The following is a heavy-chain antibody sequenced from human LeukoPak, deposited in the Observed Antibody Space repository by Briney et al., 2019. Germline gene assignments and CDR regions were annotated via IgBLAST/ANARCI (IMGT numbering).Heavy chain of an antibody. J-gene: IGHJ3*02. Sequence: PSETLSLTCTVSGGSISSSSYYWGWIRQPPGKGLEWIGSIYYSGSTYYNPSLKSRVTISVDTSKNQFSLKLSSVTAADTAVYYCARVQLITGTSLYHAFDIWGQGTVVTVSS. D-gene: IGHD1/OR15-1a*01. CDR1: GGSISSSSYY. CDR3: ARVQLITGTSLYHAFDI. V-gene: IGHV4-39*07. CDR2: IYYSGST.